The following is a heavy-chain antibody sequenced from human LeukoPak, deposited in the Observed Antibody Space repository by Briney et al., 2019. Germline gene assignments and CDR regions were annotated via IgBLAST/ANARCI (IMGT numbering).Heavy chain of an antibody. D-gene: IGHD5-12*01. Sequence: GGSLRLSCAASGFTFSSYSMNWVRQAPGKGLEWVSSISSSSSYIYYADSVKGRFTISRDNAKNSLYLQMNSLRAEDTAVYYCASEVDIVPTMEDYWGQGTLVTVSS. J-gene: IGHJ4*02. CDR1: GFTFSSYS. CDR2: ISSSSSYI. CDR3: ASEVDIVPTMEDY. V-gene: IGHV3-21*01.